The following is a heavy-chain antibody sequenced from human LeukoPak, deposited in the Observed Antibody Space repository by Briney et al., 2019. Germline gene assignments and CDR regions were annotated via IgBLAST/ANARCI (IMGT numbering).Heavy chain of an antibody. CDR1: GFTFSNYG. Sequence: GGSLRLSCAASGFTFSNYGMSWVRQAPGKGLEWVSAISGSGGSTYYADSVKGRFTISRDNSKNTLYLQLNSLRADDTALYYCAKQSHDYGGYMDFWGQGTLVTVSS. V-gene: IGHV3-23*01. D-gene: IGHD4-17*01. CDR2: ISGSGGST. CDR3: AKQSHDYGGYMDF. J-gene: IGHJ4*02.